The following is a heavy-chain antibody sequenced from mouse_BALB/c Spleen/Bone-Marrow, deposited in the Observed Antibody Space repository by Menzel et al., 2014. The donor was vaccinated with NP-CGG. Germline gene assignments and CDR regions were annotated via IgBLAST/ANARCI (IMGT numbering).Heavy chain of an antibody. V-gene: IGHV5-6-5*01. Sequence: EVMLVESGGGLVKPGGSLKLSCAASGFTFXSYAMSWVRQTPEKRLEWVASISSGGSTYYPDSVKGRFTISRDNARNILYLQMSSLRSEDTAMYYCARYDYDGAYAMDYWGQGTSVTVSS. CDR2: ISSGGST. CDR3: ARYDYDGAYAMDY. D-gene: IGHD2-4*01. CDR1: GFTFXSYA. J-gene: IGHJ4*01.